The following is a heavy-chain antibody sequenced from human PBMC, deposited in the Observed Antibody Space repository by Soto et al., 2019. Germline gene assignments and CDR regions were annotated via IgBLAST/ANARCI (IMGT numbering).Heavy chain of an antibody. D-gene: IGHD3-9*01. J-gene: IGHJ4*02. CDR2: ISPHNFNT. V-gene: IGHV1-18*01. CDR1: GYTFTHFY. CDR3: ARDEGGYDILNGYYKAHHFDY. Sequence: VASVKVSCKASGYTFTHFYITWVRQAPGQGLEWMGAISPHNFNTNYAQKFRGRATLTTEKSTNTAYMDLRSLTSDDTAVYYCARDEGGYDILNGYYKAHHFDYCGQGLPVTVYS.